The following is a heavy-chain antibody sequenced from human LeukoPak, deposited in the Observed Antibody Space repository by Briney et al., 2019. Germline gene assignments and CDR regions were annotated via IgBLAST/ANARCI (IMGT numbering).Heavy chain of an antibody. CDR1: GGSISSYY. CDR2: IYYSGST. D-gene: IGHD6-19*01. V-gene: IGHV4-59*01. CDR3: ARVPTGYSSGWWGSYFDY. Sequence: SETLSLTCTVSGGSISSYYWSWIRQPPGKGLEWIGYIYYSGSTNYNPSLKSRVTISVDTSKNQFSLKLSSVTAADTAVYYRARVPTGYSSGWWGSYFDYWGQGTLVTVSS. J-gene: IGHJ4*02.